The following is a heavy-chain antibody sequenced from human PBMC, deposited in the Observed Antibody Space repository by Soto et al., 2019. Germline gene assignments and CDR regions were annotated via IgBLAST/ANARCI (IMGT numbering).Heavy chain of an antibody. Sequence: ESGGGVVQPGRSLRLSCAASGFTFSSYAMHWVRQAPGKGLEWVAVISYDGSNKYHADSVKGQFTISRDNSKNTLYLQMNSLRVEDTAVYYCARGVSGSYSVIDYWGQGALVTVSS. CDR2: ISYDGSNK. CDR1: GFTFSSYA. J-gene: IGHJ4*02. CDR3: ARGVSGSYSVIDY. D-gene: IGHD1-26*01. V-gene: IGHV3-30-3*01.